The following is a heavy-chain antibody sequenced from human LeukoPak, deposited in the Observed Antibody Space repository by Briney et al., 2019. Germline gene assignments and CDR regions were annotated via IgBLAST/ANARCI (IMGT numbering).Heavy chain of an antibody. J-gene: IGHJ4*02. V-gene: IGHV3-48*03. D-gene: IGHD2-21*01. CDR1: GFIFSTYE. CDR3: ARDGPAYSFEY. Sequence: GGSLRLSCAASGFIFSTYEMHWVRQAPGKGLEWVSYISTSGSTIYYADSVKGRFTSSGDNARNSLFLQMNRLRAEDTAVYYCARDGPAYSFEYWGQGTLVTVSS. CDR2: ISTSGSTI.